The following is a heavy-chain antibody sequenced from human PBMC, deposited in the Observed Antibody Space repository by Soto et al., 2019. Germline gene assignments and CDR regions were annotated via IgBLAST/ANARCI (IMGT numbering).Heavy chain of an antibody. D-gene: IGHD5-18*01. CDR2: IYYSGTT. Sequence: QVQLQESGPGLVKPSETLSLTCTVSGGSISSYYWSWIRQPPGKGLEWIGYIYYSGTTNYNPSLKSRVTIAVDTSKNQLSLKLSSVTAADTAVYYCARRYGYSFDYWGQGTLVTVSS. V-gene: IGHV4-59*12. CDR3: ARRYGYSFDY. J-gene: IGHJ4*02. CDR1: GGSISSYY.